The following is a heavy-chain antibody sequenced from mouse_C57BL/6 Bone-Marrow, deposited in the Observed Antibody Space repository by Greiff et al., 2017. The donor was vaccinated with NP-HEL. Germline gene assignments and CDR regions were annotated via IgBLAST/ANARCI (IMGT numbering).Heavy chain of an antibody. CDR2: IYPGDGDT. J-gene: IGHJ4*01. CDR1: GYAFSSSW. D-gene: IGHD2-1*01. Sequence: QVQLQQSGPELVKPGASVKISCKASGYAFSSSWMNWVKQRPGKGLEWIGRIYPGDGDTNYNGKFKGKATLTADKSSSTAYMQLSSLTSEDSAVYFCARSGGNYVGDYWGQGTSVTVSS. CDR3: ARSGGNYVGDY. V-gene: IGHV1-82*01.